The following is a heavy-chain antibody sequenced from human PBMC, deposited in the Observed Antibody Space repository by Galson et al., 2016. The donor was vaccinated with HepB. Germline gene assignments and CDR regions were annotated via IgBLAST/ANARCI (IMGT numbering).Heavy chain of an antibody. D-gene: IGHD6-19*01. CDR3: ARARYSSGLYNWFDP. V-gene: IGHV3-30*04. J-gene: IGHJ5*02. CDR2: ISYDGNYK. CDR1: GFTFSSDA. Sequence: LRLSCAASGFTFSSDAMHWVCQAPSKGLEWVAVISYDGNYKSYADAVKGRFTISRDNSKNTLFLQMNSLRPEDTAVYYCARARYSSGLYNWFDPWGQGTLVTVSS.